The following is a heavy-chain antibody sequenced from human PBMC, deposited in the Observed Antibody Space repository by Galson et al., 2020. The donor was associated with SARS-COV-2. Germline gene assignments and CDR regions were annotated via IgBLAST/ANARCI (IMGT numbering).Heavy chain of an antibody. CDR2: IYYSGST. D-gene: IGHD3-10*01. J-gene: IGHJ5*02. CDR1: GGSISSSSYY. CDR3: ARRGFSQELPRAPHDWFDP. Sequence: SETLSLTCTVSGGSISSSSYYWGWIRQPPGKGLEWIGSIYYSGSTYYNPSLKSRVTISVDTSKNQFSLKLSSVTAADTAVYYCARRGFSQELPRAPHDWFDPWGQGTLVTVSS. V-gene: IGHV4-39*01.